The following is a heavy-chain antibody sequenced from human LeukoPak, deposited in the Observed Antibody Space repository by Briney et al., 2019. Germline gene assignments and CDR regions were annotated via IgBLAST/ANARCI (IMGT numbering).Heavy chain of an antibody. J-gene: IGHJ4*02. D-gene: IGHD6-13*01. CDR3: ASSPLSGSSWYAS. V-gene: IGHV1-69*13. CDR2: IIPIFGTA. CDR1: GGTFSSYA. Sequence: ASVKVSCKASGGTFSSYAISWVRQAPGQGLEWMGGIIPIFGTANYAQKFQGRVTITADESTSTAYMELSSLRSDDTAVYYCASSPLSGSSWYASWGQGTLVTVSS.